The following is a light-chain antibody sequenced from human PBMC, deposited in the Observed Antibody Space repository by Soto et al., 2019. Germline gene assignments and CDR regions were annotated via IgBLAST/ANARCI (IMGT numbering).Light chain of an antibody. V-gene: IGKV1-5*01. J-gene: IGKJ1*01. CDR3: QQFDSYSTWS. CDR1: QSISSW. CDR2: DAS. Sequence: QMTQSPSTLSASVGDRVTITCRASQSISSWLAWYQQKPGKAPKLLIYDASSLEGGVPSRFSGSGSGTEFTLTISSLQPDDFATYYCQQFDSYSTWSFGQGTKVDIK.